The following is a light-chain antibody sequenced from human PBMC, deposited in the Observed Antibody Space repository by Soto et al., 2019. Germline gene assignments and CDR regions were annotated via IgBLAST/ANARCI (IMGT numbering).Light chain of an antibody. V-gene: IGLV2-14*01. J-gene: IGLJ1*01. CDR3: SSYTSSSTPYV. Sequence: QSALTQPASVSGSPGQSITISCTGTSSDVGGYNYVSWYQQHPGKAPKLMIYDVSNRPSGVSNRCSGSKSGNTASLTISGLQAEDEDDYSCSSYTSSSTPYVFGTGTKLTVL. CDR1: SSDVGGYNY. CDR2: DVS.